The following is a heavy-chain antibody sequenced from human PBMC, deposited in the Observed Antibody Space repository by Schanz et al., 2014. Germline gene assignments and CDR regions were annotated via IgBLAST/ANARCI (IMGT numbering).Heavy chain of an antibody. D-gene: IGHD3-3*01. CDR2: LWHDGSKK. J-gene: IGHJ4*02. CDR1: GFTFRSYS. V-gene: IGHV3-33*08. CDR3: VRDSFFAFDY. Sequence: VQLVESGGGLVQPGGSLRLSCTASGFTFRSYSMNWVRQAPGKGLEWVAILWHDGSKKYYADSVKGRFTMSRDNAKSSVFLQMNSLRAEDTAVYYCVRDSFFAFDYWGQGTLVTVSS.